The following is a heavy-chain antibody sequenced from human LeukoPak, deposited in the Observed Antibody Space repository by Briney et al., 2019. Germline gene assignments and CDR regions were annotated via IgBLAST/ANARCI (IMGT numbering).Heavy chain of an antibody. D-gene: IGHD5/OR15-5a*01. Sequence: SETLSLTCTVSGGSISPFYWSFIRQPAGKGLEWIGRISTSGSSNYNPSLESRVTISVDTSKNQFSLKVTSVTAADTAMYYCARDRVSWHYFDYWGQGTLLTVSS. CDR3: ARDRVSWHYFDY. CDR2: ISTSGSS. V-gene: IGHV4-4*07. CDR1: GGSISPFY. J-gene: IGHJ4*02.